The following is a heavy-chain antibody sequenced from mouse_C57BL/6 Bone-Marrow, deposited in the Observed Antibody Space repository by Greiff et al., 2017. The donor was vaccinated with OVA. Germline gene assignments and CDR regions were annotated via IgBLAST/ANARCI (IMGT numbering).Heavy chain of an antibody. CDR2: ISSGGSYT. V-gene: IGHV5-6*01. J-gene: IGHJ4*01. CDR1: GFTFSSYG. Sequence: EVKLMESGGDLVKPGGSLKLSCAASGFTFSSYGMSWVRQTPDKRLEWVATISSGGSYTYYPDSVKGRFTISRDNAKNTLYLQMSSLKSEDTAMYYCAREGFIYYGNYDYAMDYWGQGTSVTVSS. D-gene: IGHD2-1*01. CDR3: AREGFIYYGNYDYAMDY.